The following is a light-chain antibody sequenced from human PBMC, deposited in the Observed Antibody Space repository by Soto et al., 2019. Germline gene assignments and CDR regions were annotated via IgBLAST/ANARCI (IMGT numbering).Light chain of an antibody. CDR1: QTINNY. Sequence: TPTQVVLSASVEARVTITCQSSQTINNYLNWYQQKPGRAPKLLIYAASNLQRGVSSRFSGSGSGTDFTLTISSLQPEDFATYYCQQDNSWPLTFGQGTLLEIK. V-gene: IGKV1-39*01. CDR3: QQDNSWPLT. J-gene: IGKJ5*01. CDR2: AAS.